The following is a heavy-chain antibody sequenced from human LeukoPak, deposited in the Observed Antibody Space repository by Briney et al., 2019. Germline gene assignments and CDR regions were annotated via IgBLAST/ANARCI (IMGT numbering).Heavy chain of an antibody. J-gene: IGHJ4*02. V-gene: IGHV3-23*01. Sequence: PGGSLSLSCAASGFTFSSYAMSWVRQAPGKGQEWVSAISGSGGSTYYADSVKGRFTISRDNSKNTLYLQMNSLRAEDTAVYYCAKDVDIVATMGDYWGQGTLVTVSS. CDR1: GFTFSSYA. CDR3: AKDVDIVATMGDY. CDR2: ISGSGGST. D-gene: IGHD5-12*01.